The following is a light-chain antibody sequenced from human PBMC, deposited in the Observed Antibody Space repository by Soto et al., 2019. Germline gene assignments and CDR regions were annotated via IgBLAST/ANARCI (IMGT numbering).Light chain of an antibody. V-gene: IGKV3-20*01. Sequence: IVLTPSPDTLSLSPGESATLSCRASQSVSRYLAWYQQKPGQTPRLLIYGASRRATGIPDRFSGSGSGTDFILTISRLEPEDFAEYYCQHYDNSPPSVTFGPGTKVDI. J-gene: IGKJ3*01. CDR3: QHYDNSPPSVT. CDR2: GAS. CDR1: QSVSRY.